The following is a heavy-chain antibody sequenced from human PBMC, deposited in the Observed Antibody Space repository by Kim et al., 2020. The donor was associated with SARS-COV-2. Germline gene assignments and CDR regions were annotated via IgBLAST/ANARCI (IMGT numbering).Heavy chain of an antibody. CDR1: GGSISSSSYY. CDR3: ARPTYSSGWYVDY. D-gene: IGHD6-19*01. Sequence: SETLSLTCTVSGGSISSSSYYWGWIRQPPGKGLEWIGSIYYSGSTYYNPSLKSRVTISVDTSKNQFSLKLSSVTAADTAVYYCARPTYSSGWYVDYWGQGTLVTVS. V-gene: IGHV4-39*01. J-gene: IGHJ4*02. CDR2: IYYSGST.